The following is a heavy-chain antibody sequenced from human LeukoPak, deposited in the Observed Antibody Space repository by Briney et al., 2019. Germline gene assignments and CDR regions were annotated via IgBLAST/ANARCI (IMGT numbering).Heavy chain of an antibody. CDR1: GDSISSYY. J-gene: IGHJ4*02. D-gene: IGHD6-19*01. CDR3: ARVAVAGYFDY. CDR2: IYYSGNT. V-gene: IGHV4-59*12. Sequence: PSETLSLTCTVSGDSISSYYWSWIRQPPRKGLEWIGYIYYSGNTNYNPSLKSRVTISVDKSKNQFSLKLSSVTAADTAVYYCARVAVAGYFDYWGQGTLVTVSS.